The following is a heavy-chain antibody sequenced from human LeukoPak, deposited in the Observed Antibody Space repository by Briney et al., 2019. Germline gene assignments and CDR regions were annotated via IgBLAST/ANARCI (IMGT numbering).Heavy chain of an antibody. D-gene: IGHD3-10*01. CDR2: ISGSGDST. V-gene: IGHV3-23*01. J-gene: IGHJ4*02. Sequence: GGSLRLSCGASGFTFSTYAVTWVRQAPGKGLEWVSTISGSGDSTYYADSVKGRFTISRDNSKNTLYLQMNSLRAEDTAVYYCAKEGDYGSPPYYFDYWGQGTQVTVSS. CDR3: AKEGDYGSPPYYFDY. CDR1: GFTFSTYA.